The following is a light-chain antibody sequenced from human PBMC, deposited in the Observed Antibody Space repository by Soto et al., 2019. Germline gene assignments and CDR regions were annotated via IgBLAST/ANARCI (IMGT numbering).Light chain of an antibody. J-gene: IGKJ1*01. V-gene: IGKV1-5*03. CDR3: QQYHTTPWT. CDR2: WAS. Sequence: DIQMTQSPSTLSASVGDRVTITCRASQSISSWLAWYQQKPGQPPKSLIYWASTRESGVPDRFSGSGSGTDFTLTISSLQAEDVAVYYCQQYHTTPWTFGQGTKVEIK. CDR1: QSISSW.